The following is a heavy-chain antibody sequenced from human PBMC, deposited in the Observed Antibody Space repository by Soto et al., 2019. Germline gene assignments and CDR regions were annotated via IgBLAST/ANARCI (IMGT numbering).Heavy chain of an antibody. CDR2: ISSSGSTI. Sequence: QLVESGGGLVQPGGSPRLSCAASGFTFSSYSMNWVRQAPGKGLEWISYISSSGSTIYYADSVKGRFTISRDNARNSLYLQMNSLRAEDTAMYYCARDVTSRNWFDPWGQGTLVTVSS. CDR3: ARDVTSRNWFDP. D-gene: IGHD2-21*02. V-gene: IGHV3-48*01. CDR1: GFTFSSYS. J-gene: IGHJ5*02.